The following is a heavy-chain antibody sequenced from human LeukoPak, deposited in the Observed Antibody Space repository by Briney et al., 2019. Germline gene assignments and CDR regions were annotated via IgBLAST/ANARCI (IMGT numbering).Heavy chain of an antibody. CDR2: ISGSGGST. D-gene: IGHD6-13*01. V-gene: IGHV3-23*01. CDR3: AKSLIAAAGTIPDY. CDR1: GFTFSSYS. Sequence: GGSLRLSCAASGFTFSSYSMNWVRQAPGKGLEWVSAISGSGGSTYYADSVKGRFTISRDNSKNTLYLQVNSLRAEDTAVYYCAKSLIAAAGTIPDYWGQGTLVTVSS. J-gene: IGHJ4*02.